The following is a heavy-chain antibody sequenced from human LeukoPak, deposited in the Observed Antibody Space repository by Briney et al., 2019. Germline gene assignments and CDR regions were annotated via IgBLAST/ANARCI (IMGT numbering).Heavy chain of an antibody. D-gene: IGHD3-10*01. CDR1: GGSFRGYY. CDR3: ARESPTYYYGSGSYYGMDV. V-gene: IGHV4-34*01. CDR2: INHSGST. Sequence: PSETLSLTCAAYGGSFRGYYWSWIRQPPGKGLEWIGEINHSGSTNYNPSLKSRVTISVDTSKNQFSLKLSSVTAADTAVYYCARESPTYYYGSGSYYGMDVWGQGTTVTVSS. J-gene: IGHJ6*02.